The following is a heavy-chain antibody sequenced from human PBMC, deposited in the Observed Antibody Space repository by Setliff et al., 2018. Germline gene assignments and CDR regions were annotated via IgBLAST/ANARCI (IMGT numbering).Heavy chain of an antibody. J-gene: IGHJ6*02. CDR3: ARGEYSAYVSYYGMDV. CDR1: EGTFRTDG. CDR2: IIPLFGAA. V-gene: IGHV1-69*13. Sequence: GASVKVSCKASEGTFRTDGFNWVRQAPGQGLEWMGRIIPLFGAATYAQKFRDRFTITADESTSTVYMELSRLRSEDTAIYYCARGEYSAYVSYYGMDVWGQGTTVTVSS. D-gene: IGHD5-12*01.